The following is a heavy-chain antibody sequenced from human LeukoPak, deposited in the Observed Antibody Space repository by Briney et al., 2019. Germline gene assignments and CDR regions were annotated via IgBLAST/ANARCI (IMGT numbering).Heavy chain of an antibody. Sequence: ASVKVSCKASGYTFTSYAMHWVRQAPGQRLEWMGWINAGNGNTKYSQRFQGRVTITRDTSASTAYMELSSLRSEDTAVYYCARDSLTVYGENWGQGTLVTVSS. CDR1: GYTFTSYA. D-gene: IGHD1-26*01. CDR3: ARDSLTVYGEN. CDR2: INAGNGNT. V-gene: IGHV1-3*01. J-gene: IGHJ4*02.